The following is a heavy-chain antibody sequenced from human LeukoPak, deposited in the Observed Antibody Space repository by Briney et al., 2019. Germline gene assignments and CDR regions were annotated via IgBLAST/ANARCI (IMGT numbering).Heavy chain of an antibody. CDR2: INHSGST. V-gene: IGHV4-30-4*01. CDR1: GGSISSGDYY. Sequence: PSQTLSLTCTVSGGSISSGDYYWSWIRQPPGKGLEWIGEINHSGSTNHNPSLKSRVTISVDTPKNEVSLKLNSVSAADTAIYYCASVELATTNFGYWGQGTLVTVSS. CDR3: ASVELATTNFGY. D-gene: IGHD5-24*01. J-gene: IGHJ4*02.